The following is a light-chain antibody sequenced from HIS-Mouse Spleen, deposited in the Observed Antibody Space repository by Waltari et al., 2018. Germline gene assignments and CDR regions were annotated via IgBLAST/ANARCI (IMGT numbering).Light chain of an antibody. CDR1: RILLHSDAKHY. CDR2: EVS. J-gene: IGKJ4*01. CDR3: MQSIQLPLT. Sequence: DIVMTQTPLSLSVTPGQPASISCKSRRILLHSDAKHYLYLYLQKPGPPPQLLIYEVSNRCSGVPDRFSGSWSGTDFTLKISRVEAEDVGVYYCMQSIQLPLTFGGGTK. V-gene: IGKV2D-29*01.